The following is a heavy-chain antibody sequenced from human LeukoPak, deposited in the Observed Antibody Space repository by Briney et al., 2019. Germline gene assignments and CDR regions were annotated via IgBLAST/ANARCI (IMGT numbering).Heavy chain of an antibody. J-gene: IGHJ5*02. V-gene: IGHV3-23*01. D-gene: IGHD1-26*01. CDR1: GFTFTNYA. CDR2: VTASGENM. Sequence: GGSLRLTCAASGFTFTNYAMSWVRQAPGKGLQWVSGVTASGENMYYADSVTGRFTISRDNAKNSLYLQMNSLRAEDTAVYYCARAPGGSTRGLNWFDPWGQGTLVTVSS. CDR3: ARAPGGSTRGLNWFDP.